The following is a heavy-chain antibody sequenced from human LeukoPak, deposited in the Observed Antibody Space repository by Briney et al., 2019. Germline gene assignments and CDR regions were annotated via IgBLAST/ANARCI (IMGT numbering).Heavy chain of an antibody. Sequence: GGSLRLPCAASGFSFRTYWMSWVRQAPGKGLEWVSAISGSGGSTYYADSVKGRFTISRDNSKNTLYLQMNSLRAEDTAVYYCAKEKWELPGSAFDIWGQGTMVTVSS. V-gene: IGHV3-23*01. CDR1: GFSFRTYW. J-gene: IGHJ3*02. CDR2: ISGSGGST. D-gene: IGHD1-26*01. CDR3: AKEKWELPGSAFDI.